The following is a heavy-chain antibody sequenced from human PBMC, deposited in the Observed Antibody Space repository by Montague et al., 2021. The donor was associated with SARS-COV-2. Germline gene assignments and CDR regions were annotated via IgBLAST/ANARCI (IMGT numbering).Heavy chain of an antibody. CDR2: IYYSGST. D-gene: IGHD2-15*01. J-gene: IGHJ5*02. Sequence: SETLSLTCTVSGGSISSYYWSWIRQPPGKGLEWIGYIYYSGSTNYNPSLKSRVTISVDKSKNLFSLKLSSVTAADTAVYYCARLEAGDCSGGSCYSSWFDPWGQGTLVTVSS. V-gene: IGHV4-59*08. CDR1: GGSISSYY. CDR3: ARLEAGDCSGGSCYSSWFDP.